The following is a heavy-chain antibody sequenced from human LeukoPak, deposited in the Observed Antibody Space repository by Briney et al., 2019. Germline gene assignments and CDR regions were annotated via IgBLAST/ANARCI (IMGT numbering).Heavy chain of an antibody. CDR2: TSAYNGNT. J-gene: IGHJ5*02. Sequence: AASVKVSCKASGYTFTGYGISWVRQAPGQGLEWMGWTSAYNGNTNYAQKLQGRVTMTTDTSTSTAYRQLRRLRSDDTAVYYCATLVGATMWFDHWGQGTLVTVSS. V-gene: IGHV1-18*01. CDR3: ATLVGATMWFDH. CDR1: GYTFTGYG. D-gene: IGHD1-26*01.